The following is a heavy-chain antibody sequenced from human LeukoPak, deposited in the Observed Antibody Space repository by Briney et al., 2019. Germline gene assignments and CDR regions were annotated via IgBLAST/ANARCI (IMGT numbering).Heavy chain of an antibody. CDR2: INSDGSST. V-gene: IGHV3-74*01. CDR3: AGGVPAAND. D-gene: IGHD2-2*01. CDR1: GFTVSSYR. J-gene: IGHJ4*02. Sequence: PGGSLRLSCAASGFTVSSYRMHWVRQAPGKGLVWVSSINSDGSSTTYVDSVKGRFSISRDNAKNTLYMQMNSLRAEDTAVYYCAGGVPAANDWGQGTLVSVSS.